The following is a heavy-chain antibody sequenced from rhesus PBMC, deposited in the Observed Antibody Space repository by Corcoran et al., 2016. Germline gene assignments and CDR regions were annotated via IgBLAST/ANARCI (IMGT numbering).Heavy chain of an antibody. V-gene: IGHV1S2*01. CDR1: GYTFTDYY. CDR2: TNPYKGNT. J-gene: IGHJ4*01. D-gene: IGHD4-29*01. CDR3: ARSYGSRYWVDY. Sequence: QVQLVQSGAEVKKPGSSVKVSCKASGYTFTDYYMHWVRQAPRQGREWMGWTNPYKGNTTDAQKSQDRVTKTRETSTSTACIELRSLRSEDTAVYYCARSYGSRYWVDYWGQGVLVTVSS.